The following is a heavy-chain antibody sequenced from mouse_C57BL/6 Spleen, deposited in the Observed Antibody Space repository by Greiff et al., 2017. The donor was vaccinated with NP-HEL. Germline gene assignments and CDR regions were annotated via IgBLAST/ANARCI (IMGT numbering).Heavy chain of an antibody. J-gene: IGHJ4*01. Sequence: EVQRVESGGGLVKPGGSLKLSCAASGFTFSSYTMSWVRQTPEKRLEWVATISGGGGNTYYPDSVKGRFTISRDNAKNTLYLQMSSLRSEDTALYYCARRGYSFYYAMDYWGQGTSVTVSS. V-gene: IGHV5-9*01. D-gene: IGHD2-12*01. CDR2: ISGGGGNT. CDR3: ARRGYSFYYAMDY. CDR1: GFTFSSYT.